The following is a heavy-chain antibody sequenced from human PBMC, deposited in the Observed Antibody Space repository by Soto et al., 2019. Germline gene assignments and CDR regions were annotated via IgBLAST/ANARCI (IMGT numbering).Heavy chain of an antibody. V-gene: IGHV3-33*01. J-gene: IGHJ6*01. D-gene: IGHD3-10*01. CDR2: IWYDGSNK. CDR1: GFTFSSYG. Sequence: PGGSLRLSCAASGFTFSSYGMHWVRQAPGKRLEWVAVIWYDGSNKYYADSVKGRCTISRDNSKNTLYLQINSLTAQDTAVYYSGRRLQWFGGGPLIRGDHLVDDGGQGSTVTVSS. CDR3: GRRLQWFGGGPLIRGDHLVDD.